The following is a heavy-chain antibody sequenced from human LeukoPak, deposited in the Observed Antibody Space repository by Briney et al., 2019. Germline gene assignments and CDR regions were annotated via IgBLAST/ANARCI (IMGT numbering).Heavy chain of an antibody. Sequence: GGSLRLSCAASGFTVSSNYMSWVRQAPGKGLEWVANIKQDGSEKYYVDSVKGRFTISRDNAKNSLYLQMNSLRAEDTAVYYCARDFNPIVVVPARYYYGMDVWGQGTTVTVSS. CDR2: IKQDGSEK. CDR1: GFTVSSNY. V-gene: IGHV3-7*01. J-gene: IGHJ6*02. D-gene: IGHD2-2*01. CDR3: ARDFNPIVVVPARYYYGMDV.